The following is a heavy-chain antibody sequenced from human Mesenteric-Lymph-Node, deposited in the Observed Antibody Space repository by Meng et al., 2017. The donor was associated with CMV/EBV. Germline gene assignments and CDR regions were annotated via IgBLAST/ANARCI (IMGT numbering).Heavy chain of an antibody. CDR1: GFTFTDAW. D-gene: IGHD4-11*01. CDR2: IKSKTEGGTI. CDR3: ATGDSNYLNGFDP. V-gene: IGHV3-15*01. Sequence: GESLKISCAASGFTFTDAWMTWVRQAPGKGLEWVGRIKSKTEGGTIDYTAPVKGRYTISRDDSNNTLYLQMNSLKTEDSAVYYCATGDSNYLNGFDPWGQGTLVTVSS. J-gene: IGHJ5*02.